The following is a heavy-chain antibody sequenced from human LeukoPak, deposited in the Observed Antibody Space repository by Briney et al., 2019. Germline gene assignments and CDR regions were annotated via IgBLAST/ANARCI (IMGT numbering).Heavy chain of an antibody. Sequence: GESLKISCKGSGYSFTSYWIGWVRQMPGKGLEWMGIIYPGDSDTRYSPSFQGQVTISADKSIIPAYLQWSSLKASDTAMYYCARTTYYYDSSGYYPMYYFDYWGQGTLVTVSS. CDR2: IYPGDSDT. V-gene: IGHV5-51*01. J-gene: IGHJ4*02. CDR3: ARTTYYYDSSGYYPMYYFDY. D-gene: IGHD3-22*01. CDR1: GYSFTSYW.